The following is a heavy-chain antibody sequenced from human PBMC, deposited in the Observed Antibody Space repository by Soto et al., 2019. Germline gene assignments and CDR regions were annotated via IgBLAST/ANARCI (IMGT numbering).Heavy chain of an antibody. V-gene: IGHV1-69*01. CDR3: ARLSGYSYGTYYYYGMDV. CDR2: IIPIFGTA. CDR1: GGTFSSYA. D-gene: IGHD5-18*01. J-gene: IGHJ6*02. Sequence: VSCKASGGTFSSYAISWVRQAPGQGLEWMGGIIPIFGTANYAQKFQGRVTITADESTSTAYMELSSLRSEDTAVYYCARLSGYSYGTYYYYGMDVRGQGTTVTVSS.